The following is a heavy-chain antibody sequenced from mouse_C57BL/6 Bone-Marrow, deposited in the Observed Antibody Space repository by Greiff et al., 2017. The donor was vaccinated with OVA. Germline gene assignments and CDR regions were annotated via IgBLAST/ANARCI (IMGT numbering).Heavy chain of an antibody. J-gene: IGHJ4*01. V-gene: IGHV14-4*01. Sequence: VQLQQSGAELVRPGASVKLSCTASGFNIKDDYMHWVKQRPEQGLEWIGWIDPENGDTEYASKFQGKATITADTSSNTAYLQLSSLTSEDTAVYYCTTSTGTKYDYALDYWGQGTSVTVSS. CDR1: GFNIKDDY. CDR2: IDPENGDT. D-gene: IGHD4-1*02. CDR3: TTSTGTKYDYALDY.